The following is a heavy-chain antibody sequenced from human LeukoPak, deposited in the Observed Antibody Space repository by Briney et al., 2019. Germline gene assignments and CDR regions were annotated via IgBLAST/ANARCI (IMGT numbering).Heavy chain of an antibody. J-gene: IGHJ4*02. CDR3: ARGSSWYGLAY. CDR1: GGSISSYY. D-gene: IGHD6-13*01. V-gene: IGHV4-34*01. Sequence: SETLSLTCTVSGGSISSYYWSWIRQPPGKGLEWIGEINHSVGTNYNPSLKSRVTISVDTSKNQFSLKLSSVTAADTAVYYCARGSSWYGLAYWGQGTLVTVSS. CDR2: INHSVGT.